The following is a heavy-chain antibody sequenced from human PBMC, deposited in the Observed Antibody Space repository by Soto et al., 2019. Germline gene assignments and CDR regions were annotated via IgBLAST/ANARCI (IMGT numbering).Heavy chain of an antibody. V-gene: IGHV6-1*01. Sequence: SQTLSLTCAISGDSVSSNSAAWNWIRQSPSRGLEWLGRTYYRSKWYNDYAVSVKSRITINPDTSKNQFSLQLNSVTPEDTAVYYCAKVGLRFFGVVIAREGLDPRGQGTPVTVSS. J-gene: IGHJ5*02. CDR1: GDSVSSNSAA. D-gene: IGHD3-3*01. CDR2: TYYRSKWYN. CDR3: AKVGLRFFGVVIAREGLDP.